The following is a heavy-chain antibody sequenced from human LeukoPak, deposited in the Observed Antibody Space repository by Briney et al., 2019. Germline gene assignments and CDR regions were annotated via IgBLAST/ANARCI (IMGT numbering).Heavy chain of an antibody. CDR3: ARHSYCSSPSCYSQDNWFDP. D-gene: IGHD2-2*01. CDR1: GGSITSSSYY. CDR2: IYYSGST. J-gene: IGHJ5*02. V-gene: IGHV4-39*01. Sequence: SPSETLSLTCTVSGGSITSSSYYWGWIRQPPGKGLEWIGSIYYSGSTYYNPPLKSRVTISVDTSKNQFSLKLSSVTAADTAVYYCARHSYCSSPSCYSQDNWFDPWGQGTLVTVSS.